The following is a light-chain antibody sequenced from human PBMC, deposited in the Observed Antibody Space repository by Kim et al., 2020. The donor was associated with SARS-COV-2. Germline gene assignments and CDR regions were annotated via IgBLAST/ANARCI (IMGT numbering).Light chain of an antibody. J-gene: IGKJ4*01. V-gene: IGKV4-1*01. CDR1: QSVLYSSNNKNY. CDR3: QQYYSTPLT. Sequence: DIVMTQSPDSLAVSLGERATINCKSNQSVLYSSNNKNYLAWYQQKPGQPPKLPIYWASTRESGVPDRFSGSGSGTDFTLTISSLQAEDVAVYYCQQYYSTPLTFGGGTKVDIK. CDR2: WAS.